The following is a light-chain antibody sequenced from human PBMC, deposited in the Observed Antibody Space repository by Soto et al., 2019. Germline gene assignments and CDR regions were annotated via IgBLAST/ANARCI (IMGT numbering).Light chain of an antibody. V-gene: IGLV8-61*01. CDR1: SGSVSTSYY. Sequence: QAVVTQEPSFSVSPGRTVTLTCGLSSGSVSTSYYPSWYQQTPGQAPRTLIYSTNTRSSGVPDRFSGSILGNKDALTVTGDEADDEAAYYCALYMGSGIWVFGGGTKLTVL. CDR2: STN. J-gene: IGLJ3*02. CDR3: ALYMGSGIWV.